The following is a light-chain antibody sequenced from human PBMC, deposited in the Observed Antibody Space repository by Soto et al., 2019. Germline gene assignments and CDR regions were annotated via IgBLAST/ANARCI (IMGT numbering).Light chain of an antibody. CDR2: DVT. Sequence: QSALTQPASVSGSPGQSITISCTGTTSDVGGYNHVSWYQQHPGKAPKLMIYDVTNRPSGVSNRNSGYKSGNTASLTISGLQPEDEADYYFSSYTTTNTLVFGGGTKLTVL. CDR3: SSYTTTNTLV. CDR1: TSDVGGYNH. J-gene: IGLJ2*01. V-gene: IGLV2-14*03.